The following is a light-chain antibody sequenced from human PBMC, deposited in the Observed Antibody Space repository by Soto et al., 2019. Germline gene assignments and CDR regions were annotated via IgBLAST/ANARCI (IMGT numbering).Light chain of an antibody. CDR1: QSVSSNN. CDR2: VAS. Sequence: EIVLTQSPDTLSLSPGERATLSCRASQSVSSNNLAWYQHKPGQPPRLLIYVASRRATGIPDRFSGSGSGSEFTLTITRLEPEDFAVYYCQQHGSGLWTFGQGTKVEIK. V-gene: IGKV3-20*01. J-gene: IGKJ1*01. CDR3: QQHGSGLWT.